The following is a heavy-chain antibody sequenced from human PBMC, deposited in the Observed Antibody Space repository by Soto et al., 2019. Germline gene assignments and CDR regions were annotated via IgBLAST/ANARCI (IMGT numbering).Heavy chain of an antibody. V-gene: IGHV3-7*01. CDR2: IKQDGREK. J-gene: IGHJ4*02. Sequence: GGSLRLSCAASGFTFSTYWIGWVRRAPGKGLERVANIKQDGREKYYVDSVKGRFTISRDNAKNSLYLQMNSLRAEDTAVYYCARWDWGGYYFDYWGQGTLVTVSS. D-gene: IGHD7-27*01. CDR1: GFTFSTYW. CDR3: ARWDWGGYYFDY.